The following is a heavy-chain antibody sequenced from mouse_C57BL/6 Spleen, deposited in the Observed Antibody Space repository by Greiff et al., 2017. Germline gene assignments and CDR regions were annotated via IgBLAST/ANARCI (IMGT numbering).Heavy chain of an antibody. D-gene: IGHD2-1*01. Sequence: QVQLQQSGPELVKPGASVKISCKASGYAFSSSWMNWVKQRPGKGLEWIGRIYPGDGDTNYNGKFKGKATLTADKSSSTAYMQLSSLTSEDSAVYFCARFRYYDAMDYWGQGTSVTVSS. CDR3: ARFRYYDAMDY. J-gene: IGHJ4*01. V-gene: IGHV1-82*01. CDR2: IYPGDGDT. CDR1: GYAFSSSW.